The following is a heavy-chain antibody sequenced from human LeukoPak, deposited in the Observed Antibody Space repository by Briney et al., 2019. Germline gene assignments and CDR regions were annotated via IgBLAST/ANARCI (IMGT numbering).Heavy chain of an antibody. D-gene: IGHD2-2*01. CDR2: MNPNSGNA. J-gene: IGHJ5*02. V-gene: IGHV1-8*01. Sequence: GASVKVSCKASGYTFTSYDINWVRQATGQGLEWMGWMNPNSGNAGYAQKFQGRVTMTRNTSISTAYMELSSLRSEDTAVYYCARERCSSTSCYVWFDPWGQGTLVTVSS. CDR3: ARERCSSTSCYVWFDP. CDR1: GYTFTSYD.